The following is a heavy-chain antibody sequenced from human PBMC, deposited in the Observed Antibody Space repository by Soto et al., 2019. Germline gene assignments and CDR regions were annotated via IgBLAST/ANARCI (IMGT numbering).Heavy chain of an antibody. D-gene: IGHD3-10*01. CDR3: AKDSAQYYYGSWSPGPALG. Sequence: EVQLLESGGGLVQPGGSLRLSCAASGFTFSSYAMSWVRQAPGKGLEWVSAISGSGGSTYYADSVKGRFTISRDNSKNTLYLQMNSLRAEDTAVYHGAKDSAQYYYGSWSPGPALGWGQGTLVTVSS. CDR1: GFTFSSYA. V-gene: IGHV3-23*01. CDR2: ISGSGGST. J-gene: IGHJ4*02.